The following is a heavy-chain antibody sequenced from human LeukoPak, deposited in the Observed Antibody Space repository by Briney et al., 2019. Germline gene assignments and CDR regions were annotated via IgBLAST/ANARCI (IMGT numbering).Heavy chain of an antibody. CDR1: GGSFSDYF. D-gene: IGHD3-22*01. J-gene: IGHJ3*02. CDR3: AGSGYYYGGAFDI. V-gene: IGHV4-34*01. Sequence: SETLSLTCAVYGGSFSDYFWNWIRQPPGKGLEWIGEINHGGGTRYNPSLKSRATISVDTSKKQFSLKLSSVTAADTAVYYCAGSGYYYGGAFDIWGQGTMVTVSS. CDR2: INHGGGT.